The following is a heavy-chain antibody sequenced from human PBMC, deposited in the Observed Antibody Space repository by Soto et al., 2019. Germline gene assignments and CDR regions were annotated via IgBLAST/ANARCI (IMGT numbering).Heavy chain of an antibody. CDR3: TRGPRRSHCSGGSCYMDYFDY. CDR1: GFTFGDYA. CDR2: IRSKAYGGTT. J-gene: IGHJ4*02. Sequence: EVQLVESGGGLVQPGRSLRLSCTASGFTFGDYAMSWFRQAPGKGLEWVGFIRSKAYGGTTEYAASVKGRFTISRDDSKSIAYLQMNSLKTEDTAVYYCTRGPRRSHCSGGSCYMDYFDYWGQGTLVTVSS. V-gene: IGHV3-49*03. D-gene: IGHD2-15*01.